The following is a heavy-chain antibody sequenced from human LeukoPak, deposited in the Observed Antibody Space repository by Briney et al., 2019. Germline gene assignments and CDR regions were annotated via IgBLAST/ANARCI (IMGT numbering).Heavy chain of an antibody. CDR1: GGSINSYY. J-gene: IGHJ4*02. CDR3: GRQGYTASYYFVDY. Sequence: PSETLSFTCGVSGGSINSYYWGWLRQPAGKGLEGIGRIYTTGTTNYSPSLKSRLTMSLDTSKNHFSLQLSSVTAADTAVYYCGRQGYTASYYFVDYWSQGTLVTVSS. D-gene: IGHD1-26*01. CDR2: IYTTGTT. V-gene: IGHV4-59*10.